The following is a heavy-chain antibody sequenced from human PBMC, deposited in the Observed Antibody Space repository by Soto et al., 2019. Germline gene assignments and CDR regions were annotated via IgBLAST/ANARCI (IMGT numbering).Heavy chain of an antibody. CDR1: GYSFTSYW. CDR3: AIFVVVGAPPVYLDH. V-gene: IGHV5-51*01. Sequence: GESLKISCKGSGYSFTSYWIAWVRQMPGKGLEWMGIVHPGDSDTRYSPSIQGQVTISVDKSISTAYLQWSSLKASDTAMYYCAIFVVVGAPPVYLDHCRQGTLVTVSS. J-gene: IGHJ4*02. CDR2: VHPGDSDT. D-gene: IGHD3-3*01.